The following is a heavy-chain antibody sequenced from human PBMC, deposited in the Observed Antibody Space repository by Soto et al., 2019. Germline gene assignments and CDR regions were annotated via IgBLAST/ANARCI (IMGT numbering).Heavy chain of an antibody. J-gene: IGHJ3*02. V-gene: IGHV1-2*04. D-gene: IGHD1-26*01. Sequence: GASVKVSCKASGYTFTGYYMHWVRQAPGQGLEWMGWINPNSGGTNYAQKFQGWVTMTRDTSISTAYMELSRLRSDDTAVYYCARVMYSGSYFGAFDIWGQGQWSPSPQ. CDR1: GYTFTGYY. CDR2: INPNSGGT. CDR3: ARVMYSGSYFGAFDI.